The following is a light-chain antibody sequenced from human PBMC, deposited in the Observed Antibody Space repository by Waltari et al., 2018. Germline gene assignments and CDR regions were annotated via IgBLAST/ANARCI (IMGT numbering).Light chain of an antibody. Sequence: DIVMTQSPLSMLVTPGELAYTSCRCSQSLLHSNGYYYLDWYLQKPGQSPQLLIYLGSNRASGVPDRFTGSGSGTTFTLKISRLEAEYVVVYYCMPSLQTPLTFGGGTKVDIK. J-gene: IGKJ4*01. CDR3: MPSLQTPLT. CDR2: LGS. CDR1: QSLLHSNGYYY. V-gene: IGKV2-28*01.